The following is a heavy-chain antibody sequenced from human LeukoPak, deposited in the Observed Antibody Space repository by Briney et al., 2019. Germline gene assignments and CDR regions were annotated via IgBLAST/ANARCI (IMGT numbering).Heavy chain of an antibody. CDR2: ISTAGGST. J-gene: IGHJ4*02. V-gene: IGHV3-23*01. CDR1: GFAFSSYA. Sequence: AGGSLRLSCAASGFAFSSYAMTWVRQAPGKGLEWVLTISTAGGSTYYADSVKGRFTISRDNSKNTLYLQVNSLRAEDTAVYYCARGYSFGYRPLDYWGQGTLVTVSS. D-gene: IGHD5-18*01. CDR3: ARGYSFGYRPLDY.